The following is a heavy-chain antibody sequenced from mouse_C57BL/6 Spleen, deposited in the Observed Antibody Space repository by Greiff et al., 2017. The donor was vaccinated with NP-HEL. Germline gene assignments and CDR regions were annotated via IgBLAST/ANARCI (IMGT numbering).Heavy chain of an antibody. Sequence: VQLKESGGGLVKPGGSLKLSCAASGFTFSDYGMHWVRQAPEKGLEWVAYISSGSSTIYYADTVKGRFTISRDNAKNTLFLQMTSLRSEDTAMYYCARPGDSTWGYYFDYWGQGTTLTVSS. J-gene: IGHJ2*01. CDR3: ARPGDSTWGYYFDY. CDR2: ISSGSSTI. D-gene: IGHD6-1*01. V-gene: IGHV5-17*01. CDR1: GFTFSDYG.